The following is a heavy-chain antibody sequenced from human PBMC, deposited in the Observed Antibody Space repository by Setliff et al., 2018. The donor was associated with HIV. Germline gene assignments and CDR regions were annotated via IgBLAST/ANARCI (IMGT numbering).Heavy chain of an antibody. J-gene: IGHJ4*02. D-gene: IGHD1-26*01. CDR3: ARSLPQRSYFDY. CDR1: GGSISSSNYY. V-gene: IGHV4-39*07. Sequence: SETLSLTCTVSGGSISSSNYYWGWLRQPPGKGLEWIGSIYYSGNTYYNPSLKSRVTISVDTSKNQFSLKLRSVTAADTAVYYCARSLPQRSYFDYWGQGTLVTVSS. CDR2: IYYSGNT.